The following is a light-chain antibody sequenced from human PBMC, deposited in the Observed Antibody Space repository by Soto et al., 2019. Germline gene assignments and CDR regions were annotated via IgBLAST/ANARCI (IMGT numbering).Light chain of an antibody. V-gene: IGKV1-39*01. CDR3: QQSYSTPRT. CDR1: QSISSQ. CDR2: AAS. J-gene: IGKJ1*01. Sequence: NQTPATLSVTEGDRATISCRASQSISSQLAWYQQKPGKPPKLLIYAASSLQSGIPSRFSGSGSGTEFTLTISSLQTEDFAIYYCQQSYSTPRTFGQGTKVDIK.